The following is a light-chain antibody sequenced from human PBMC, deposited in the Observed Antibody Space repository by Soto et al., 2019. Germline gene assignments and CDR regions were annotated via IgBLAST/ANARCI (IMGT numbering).Light chain of an antibody. CDR1: ENIGKY. Sequence: DIQMTQSPSSLSASVGDRVTITCRASENIGKYLIWYQQKPGKAPNDLIYGASNLQFGVSSRFSGDGFGTDFTLTVSSLRPDDFATYYCQQSYSLPRTFAQGTKVE. CDR3: QQSYSLPRT. V-gene: IGKV1-39*01. J-gene: IGKJ2*01. CDR2: GAS.